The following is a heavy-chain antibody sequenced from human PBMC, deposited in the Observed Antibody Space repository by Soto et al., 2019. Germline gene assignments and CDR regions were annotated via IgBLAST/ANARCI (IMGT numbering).Heavy chain of an antibody. V-gene: IGHV3-21*01. CDR2: ISSSSGYI. CDR1: GFTFSTYS. Sequence: GGSLRLSCAASGFTFSTYSVNWVRQAPGKGLEWVSSISSSSGYIYYADSVKGRFTISRDNAKNSLYLKMNSLRAEDTAVYYCARISLGYCTNGVCYTPFDHWGQGTLVTVSS. D-gene: IGHD2-8*01. J-gene: IGHJ4*02. CDR3: ARISLGYCTNGVCYTPFDH.